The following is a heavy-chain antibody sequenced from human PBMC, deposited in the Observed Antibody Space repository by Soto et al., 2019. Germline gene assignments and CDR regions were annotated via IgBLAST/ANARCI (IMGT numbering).Heavy chain of an antibody. CDR1: GFTFSNYE. V-gene: IGHV3-64*01. D-gene: IGHD6-13*01. CDR3: ARRGYGSRWPNVYMDV. Sequence: EAQLVESGGGLVQPGGSLRLSCEASGFTFSNYERHWVRQAQGKGLEYVSGISNNGAHTDYAKSVKGRFTISRDNSENTLYLQMGSLRAEDMALYYCARRGYGSRWPNVYMDVWGKGTTVTVSS. CDR2: ISNNGAHT. J-gene: IGHJ6*03.